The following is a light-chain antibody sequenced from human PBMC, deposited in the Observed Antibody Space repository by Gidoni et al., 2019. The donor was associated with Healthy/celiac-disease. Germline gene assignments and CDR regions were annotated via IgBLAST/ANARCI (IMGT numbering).Light chain of an antibody. CDR2: AAS. J-gene: IGKJ1*01. CDR1: QSISIY. CDR3: QQCYSTLWT. V-gene: IGKV1-39*01. Sequence: ADDPVTITCRASQSISIYLNWYQQKPGKAPKLLIYAASSLQSGVPARFSGSGSGTDFTLTISSLQPEDFATYYCQQCYSTLWTFGQGTKVEIK.